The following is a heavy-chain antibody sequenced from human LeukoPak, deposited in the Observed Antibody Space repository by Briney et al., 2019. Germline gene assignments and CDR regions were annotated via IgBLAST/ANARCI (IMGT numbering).Heavy chain of an antibody. CDR2: ISGSGGST. CDR1: GFTFSSYA. CDR3: ATYDSSVHDAFDI. J-gene: IGHJ3*02. D-gene: IGHD3-22*01. Sequence: PGGSLRLSCAASGFTFSSYAMSWVRQAPGKGLEWVSAISGSGGSTYYADSVKGRFTISRDNSKNTLYLQMNSLRAEDTAVYYCATYDSSVHDAFDIWGQGTMVTVSS. V-gene: IGHV3-23*01.